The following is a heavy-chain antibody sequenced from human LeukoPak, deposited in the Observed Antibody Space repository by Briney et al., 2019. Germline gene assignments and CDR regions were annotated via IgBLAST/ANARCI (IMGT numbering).Heavy chain of an antibody. Sequence: PGGYLRLYCAASGFTVGNNYMSWVRQAPGKGLEWVSVIYSDGSTYYADSVKARFTISRDNSKNTLYLQMNSLRADDTAVYYCARDPGGGPTHGYWGQGTLVTVSS. D-gene: IGHD1-26*01. CDR1: GFTVGNNY. V-gene: IGHV3-66*02. CDR2: IYSDGST. J-gene: IGHJ4*02. CDR3: ARDPGGGPTHGY.